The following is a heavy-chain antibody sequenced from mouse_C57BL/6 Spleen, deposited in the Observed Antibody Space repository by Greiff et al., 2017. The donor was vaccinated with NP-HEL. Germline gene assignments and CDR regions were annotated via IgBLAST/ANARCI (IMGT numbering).Heavy chain of an antibody. CDR1: GYTFTSYW. CDR3: ARVDPDGNLNWSDY. CDR2: IDPSDSYT. D-gene: IGHD4-1*02. J-gene: IGHJ2*01. V-gene: IGHV1-69*01. Sequence: QVQLQQSGAELVMPGASVKLSCKASGYTFTSYWMHWVKQRPGQGLEWIGEIDPSDSYTNYNQKFKGKSTLTVDKSSSTAYMQLSSLTSEASADYDFARVDPDGNLNWSDYWGQGTTLSVSS.